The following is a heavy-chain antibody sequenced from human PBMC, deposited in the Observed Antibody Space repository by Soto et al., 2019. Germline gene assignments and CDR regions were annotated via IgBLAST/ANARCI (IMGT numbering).Heavy chain of an antibody. D-gene: IGHD3-3*01. CDR3: ARASSYYDFWSGYYTGHFGMDV. CDR1: GGSISSYY. V-gene: IGHV4-59*01. J-gene: IGHJ6*02. CDR2: IYYSGST. Sequence: KASETLSLTCTVSGGSISSYYWSWIRQPPGKGLEWIGYIYYSGSTNYNPSLKSRVTISVDTSKNQFSLKLSSVTAADTAVYYCARASSYYDFWSGYYTGHFGMDVWGQGTTVTVSS.